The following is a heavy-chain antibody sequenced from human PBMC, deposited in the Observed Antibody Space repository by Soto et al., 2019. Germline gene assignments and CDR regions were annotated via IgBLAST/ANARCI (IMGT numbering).Heavy chain of an antibody. Sequence: PSETLSLTCTVSGGSISSYYWSWIRQPPGKGLEWIGYIYYSGSTNYNPSLKSRVTISVDTSKNQFSLKLNSMTAADTAVYYCASHLAGNSDYWGQRTLDTGSS. CDR2: IYYSGST. CDR1: GGSISSYY. D-gene: IGHD6-13*01. CDR3: ASHLAGNSDY. V-gene: IGHV4-59*08. J-gene: IGHJ4*02.